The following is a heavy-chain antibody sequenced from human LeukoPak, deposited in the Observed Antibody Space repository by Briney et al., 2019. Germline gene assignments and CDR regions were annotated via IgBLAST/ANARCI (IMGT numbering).Heavy chain of an antibody. CDR3: ARQAYSSSSGDY. V-gene: IGHV3-21*01. CDR1: GFTFTNYD. D-gene: IGHD6-6*01. Sequence: GGSLRLSCAASGFTFTNYDMNWVRQAPGKGLEWVSFISSRSTSIYYADSVKGRFTISRDNAKNSLYLQMNSLGAADTALYYCARQAYSSSSGDYWGQGTLVTVSS. CDR2: ISSRSTSI. J-gene: IGHJ4*02.